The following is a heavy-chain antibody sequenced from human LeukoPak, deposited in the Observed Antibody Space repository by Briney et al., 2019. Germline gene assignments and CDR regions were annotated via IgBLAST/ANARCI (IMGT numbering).Heavy chain of an antibody. V-gene: IGHV3-23*01. Sequence: GGSLRLSCAASGFTFSSFALSWVRQAPGKGLEWVSSISGSGGSTFYADSVKGRFTISRDNSKNTLYLQMNSLRAEDTAVYYCAKDLSDSSRVPGDYWGQGTLVTVSS. CDR2: ISGSGGST. D-gene: IGHD6-13*01. CDR3: AKDLSDSSRVPGDY. J-gene: IGHJ4*02. CDR1: GFTFSSFA.